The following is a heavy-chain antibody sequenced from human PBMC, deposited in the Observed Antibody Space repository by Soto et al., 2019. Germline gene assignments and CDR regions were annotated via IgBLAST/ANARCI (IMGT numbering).Heavy chain of an antibody. J-gene: IGHJ3*01. Sequence: TLSLTCTVSGGSIISSSYYWGWIRQPPGKGLEWIGSIYSSGSTYYNPSLKSRVTISVDTSKNQFSLKLSSVTAADTAVHYCATPVSSGYQAFEVWGQGTMVTVSS. CDR1: GGSIISSSYY. V-gene: IGHV4-39*01. D-gene: IGHD3-22*01. CDR2: IYSSGST. CDR3: ATPVSSGYQAFEV.